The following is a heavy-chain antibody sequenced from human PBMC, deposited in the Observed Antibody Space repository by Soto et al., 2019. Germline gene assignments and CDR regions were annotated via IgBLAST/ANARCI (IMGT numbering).Heavy chain of an antibody. CDR1: GYTFTSNW. CDR2: IYPGDSET. Sequence: GESLKISCKGSGYTFTSNWIGWVHQMPGKGLEWMGIIYPGDSETRYSPSFQGQVTISADKSINTAYLQWSSLKASDTAIYYCASGRGTENYWGQGTLVTVSS. CDR3: ASGRGTENY. V-gene: IGHV5-51*07. D-gene: IGHD3-10*01. J-gene: IGHJ4*02.